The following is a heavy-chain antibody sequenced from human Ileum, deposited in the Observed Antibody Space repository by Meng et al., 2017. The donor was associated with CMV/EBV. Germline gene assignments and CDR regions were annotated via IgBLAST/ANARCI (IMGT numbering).Heavy chain of an antibody. Sequence: QVHLQVSGPGHVKPSQTLSLTRTVSGGSICSCSYYWSWIRQSAGKGLEWIGRIYTSGSTNYNPSLKSRVTISVDTSKNQFSLKLSSVTAADTAVYYCARDSYSSSWAMDYWGQGTLVTVSS. CDR1: GGSICSCSYY. D-gene: IGHD6-13*01. V-gene: IGHV4-61*02. J-gene: IGHJ4*02. CDR3: ARDSYSSSWAMDY. CDR2: IYTSGST.